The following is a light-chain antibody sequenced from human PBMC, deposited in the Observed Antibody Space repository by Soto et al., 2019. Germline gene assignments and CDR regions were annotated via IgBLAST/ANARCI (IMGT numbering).Light chain of an antibody. CDR1: SSDVGGYNY. Sequence: QSVLAQPASVSGSPGQSITISCTVTSSDVGGYNYVSWYQQHPGKAPKLMIYEVSNRPSGVSNRLSGSKSGNTASLTISGLQAEDEADYYCSSYTSSSTPYVFGTGTKVTVL. CDR3: SSYTSSSTPYV. V-gene: IGLV2-14*01. CDR2: EVS. J-gene: IGLJ1*01.